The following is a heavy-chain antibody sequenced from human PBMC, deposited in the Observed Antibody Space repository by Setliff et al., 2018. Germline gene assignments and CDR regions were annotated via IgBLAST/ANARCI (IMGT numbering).Heavy chain of an antibody. J-gene: IGHJ2*01. D-gene: IGHD3-22*01. Sequence: SETLSLTCSVSGDSINPYYWTWIRQPPGKGLEWIGFIYYSGATTYNPSLKSRVTISVDTSKNQFSLNLNSVTAADTAVYYCARHHAQYYSDSSGYYYEDWYFDLWGRGTLVTVSS. CDR2: IYYSGAT. CDR1: GDSINPYY. CDR3: ARHHAQYYSDSSGYYYEDWYFDL. V-gene: IGHV4-59*08.